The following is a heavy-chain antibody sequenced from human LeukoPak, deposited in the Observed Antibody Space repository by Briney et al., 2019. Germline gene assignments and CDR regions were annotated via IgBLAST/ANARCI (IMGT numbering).Heavy chain of an antibody. J-gene: IGHJ4*02. CDR3: ARRGPFFFDY. CDR2: INPSGGST. Sequence: ASVKVSCKASGYTFTSYYMHWVRQAPGQGLEWMGIINPSGGSTSYAQKFQGRVTMTRYMSTSTVYMELSSLRSEYTAVYYCARRGPFFFDYWGQGTLVTVSS. CDR1: GYTFTSYY. V-gene: IGHV1-46*01.